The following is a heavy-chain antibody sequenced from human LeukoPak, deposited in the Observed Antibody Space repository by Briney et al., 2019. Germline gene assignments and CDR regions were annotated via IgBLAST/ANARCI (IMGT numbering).Heavy chain of an antibody. CDR3: ARVGTDWFGAHDYSKLDA. D-gene: IGHD4-11*01. J-gene: IGHJ5*02. Sequence: ASVKVSCKASGYTFTSYGISWVRQAPGQGLEWMGWISAYKDNTNFAQKFQGRVTMSRDTPTNTVYMEMRSLNSDDAAVYYCARVGTDWFGAHDYSKLDAWGQGTLVTVSS. V-gene: IGHV1-18*01. CDR1: GYTFTSYG. CDR2: ISAYKDNT.